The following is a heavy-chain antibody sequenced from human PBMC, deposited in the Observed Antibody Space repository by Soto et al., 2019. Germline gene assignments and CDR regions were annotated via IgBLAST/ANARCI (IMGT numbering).Heavy chain of an antibody. V-gene: IGHV3-30-3*01. CDR3: ARDATVYYDILTGPYYYGMDV. CDR1: GFTFSSYA. D-gene: IGHD3-9*01. CDR2: ISYDGSNK. Sequence: QVQLVESGGGVVQPGRSVRLSCAASGFTFSSYAMHWVRQAPGKGLEWVAVISYDGSNKYYADSVKGRFTISRDNSKNTLYMQMNSLRAEDTAVYYCARDATVYYDILTGPYYYGMDVWGQGTTVTVSS. J-gene: IGHJ6*02.